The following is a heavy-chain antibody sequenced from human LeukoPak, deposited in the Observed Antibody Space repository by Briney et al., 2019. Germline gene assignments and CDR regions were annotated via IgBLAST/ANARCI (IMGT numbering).Heavy chain of an antibody. CDR3: ARGSTTVNYYYYGMDV. CDR2: INHSGST. Sequence: SETLSLTCAVYGGSLSGYYWSWIRQPPGKGLEWIEEINHSGSTNYNPSLKSRVTISVDTSKNQFSLKLSSVTAADTAVYYCARGSTTVNYYYYGMDVWGQGTTVTVSS. V-gene: IGHV4-34*01. D-gene: IGHD4-11*01. CDR1: GGSLSGYY. J-gene: IGHJ6*02.